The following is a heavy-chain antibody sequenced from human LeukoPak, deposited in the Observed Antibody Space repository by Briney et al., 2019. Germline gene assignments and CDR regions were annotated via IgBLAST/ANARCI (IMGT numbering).Heavy chain of an antibody. D-gene: IGHD6-19*01. CDR3: ARAVIAVAGDYFDY. V-gene: IGHV4-59*01. Sequence: SETLSLTCTVSGGSISSYYWSWIRQPPGKGLEWIGYIYYGESTNYNPSLKSRVTISVDTSKNQFSLKLSSVTAADTAVYYCARAVIAVAGDYFDYWGQGTLVTVSS. J-gene: IGHJ4*02. CDR1: GGSISSYY. CDR2: IYYGEST.